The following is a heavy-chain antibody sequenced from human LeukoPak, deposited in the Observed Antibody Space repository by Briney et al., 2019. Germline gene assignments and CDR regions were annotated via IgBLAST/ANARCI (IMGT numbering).Heavy chain of an antibody. CDR3: ASFIAAADQVAYNWFDP. Sequence: KTSETLSLTCTVSGGSISSYYWSWIRQPPGKGLEWIGYIYYSGSTNYNPSLKSRVTISVDTSKNQFSLKLSSVTAADTAVYYCASFIAAADQVAYNWFDPWGQGTLVTVSS. CDR2: IYYSGST. CDR1: GGSISSYY. J-gene: IGHJ5*02. V-gene: IGHV4-59*12. D-gene: IGHD6-13*01.